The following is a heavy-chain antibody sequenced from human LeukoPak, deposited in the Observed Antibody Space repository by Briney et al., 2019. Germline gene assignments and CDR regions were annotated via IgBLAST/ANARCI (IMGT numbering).Heavy chain of an antibody. J-gene: IGHJ5*02. V-gene: IGHV3-23*01. D-gene: IGHD3-3*01. Sequence: GGSLRLSCTASGFTFSSYSMSWVRQAPGKGPEWVSGIGGSGAFKAYAESVKGRFTISRDNSKNTLDLQMDSLSVEDTAIYYCVTVGAKYNDFWTGYANWFGPWGQGTLVSVSS. CDR3: VTVGAKYNDFWTGYANWFGP. CDR2: IGGSGAFK. CDR1: GFTFSSYS.